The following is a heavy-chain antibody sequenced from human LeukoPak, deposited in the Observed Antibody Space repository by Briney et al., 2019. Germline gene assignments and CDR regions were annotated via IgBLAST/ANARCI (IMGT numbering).Heavy chain of an antibody. CDR3: AREAKVCSSTSCYYRFDP. J-gene: IGHJ5*02. CDR2: INSVGSST. Sequence: PGGSLRLSCAASGFTFSSYWMHWVRQAPGKGLVWVSRINSVGSSTSYADSVKGRFTISRDNAKNTLYLQMNSLRAEDTAVYYCAREAKVCSSTSCYYRFDPWGQGTLVTVSS. V-gene: IGHV3-74*01. D-gene: IGHD2-2*01. CDR1: GFTFSSYW.